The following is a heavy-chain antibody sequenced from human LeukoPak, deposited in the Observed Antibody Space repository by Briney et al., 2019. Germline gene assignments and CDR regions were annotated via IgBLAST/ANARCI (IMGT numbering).Heavy chain of an antibody. D-gene: IGHD6-19*01. CDR1: GYTFTGYY. V-gene: IGHV1-2*02. CDR2: INPNSGGT. J-gene: IGHJ5*02. CDR3: ARDKPPYSSGWYREDWFDP. Sequence: GASVKVSCKASGYTFTGYYMHWVRRAPGQALEWMGWINPNSGGTNCAQKFQGRVTMTRDTSISTAYMELSRLRSDDTVVYYCARDKPPYSSGWYREDWFDPWGQGTLVTVSS.